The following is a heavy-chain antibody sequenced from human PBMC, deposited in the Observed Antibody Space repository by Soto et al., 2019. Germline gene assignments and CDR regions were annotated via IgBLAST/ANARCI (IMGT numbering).Heavy chain of an antibody. CDR1: GFTFSSYA. J-gene: IGHJ4*02. Sequence: ESGGGVVQPGRSLRLSCAASGFTFSSYAMHWVRQAPGKGLEWVAVISYDGSNKYYADSVKGRFTISRDNSKNTLYLQMNSLRAEDTAVYYCARGVGGYDDYWGQGTLVTVSS. CDR3: ARGVGGYDDY. V-gene: IGHV3-30-3*01. D-gene: IGHD5-12*01. CDR2: ISYDGSNK.